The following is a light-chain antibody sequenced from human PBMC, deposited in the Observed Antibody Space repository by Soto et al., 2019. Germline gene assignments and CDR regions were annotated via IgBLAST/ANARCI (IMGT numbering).Light chain of an antibody. J-gene: IGLJ2*01. CDR1: SSDVGGYNY. Sequence: QSALTQPASVSGSPGQSITISCTGTSSDVGGYNYVSWYQQYPGKAPKLMIYDVSNRPSGVSNRFSGSKSSNTASLTISGLQAEDEADYYCSSYTSSITLVFGGGTKLTVL. CDR2: DVS. CDR3: SSYTSSITLV. V-gene: IGLV2-14*01.